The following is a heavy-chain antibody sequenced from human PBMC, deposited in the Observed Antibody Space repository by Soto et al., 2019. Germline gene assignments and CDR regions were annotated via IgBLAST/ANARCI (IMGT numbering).Heavy chain of an antibody. CDR2: IIPILGIA. J-gene: IGHJ6*02. Sequence: QVQLVQSGAEVKKPGSSVKVSCKASGGTFSSYTISWVRQAPGQGLEWMGRIIPILGIANYAQKFQGRVTITADKSTSTXYXXLRSLRSEDKAVYYCARDWAPIAVAGTDYYYGMDVWGQGTTVTVSS. D-gene: IGHD6-19*01. CDR3: ARDWAPIAVAGTDYYYGMDV. CDR1: GGTFSSYT. V-gene: IGHV1-69*08.